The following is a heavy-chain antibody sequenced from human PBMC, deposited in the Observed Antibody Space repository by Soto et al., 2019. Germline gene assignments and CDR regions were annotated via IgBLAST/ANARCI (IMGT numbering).Heavy chain of an antibody. V-gene: IGHV3-7*01. CDR2: IKQDGSEK. CDR3: ARSIAARLNWFDP. J-gene: IGHJ5*02. D-gene: IGHD6-6*01. Sequence: GGSLRLSCAASGFTFSSYWMSWVRQAPGKGLEWVANIKQDGSEKYYVDSVKGRFTISRDNAKNSLYLQMNGLRAEDTAVYYCARSIAARLNWFDPWGQGTLVTVSS. CDR1: GFTFSSYW.